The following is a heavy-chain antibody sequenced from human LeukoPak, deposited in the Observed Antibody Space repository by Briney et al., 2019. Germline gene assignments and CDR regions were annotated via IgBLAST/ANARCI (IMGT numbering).Heavy chain of an antibody. J-gene: IGHJ3*02. CDR2: INHSGST. V-gene: IGHV4-34*01. CDR3: ARGPRSYDRAFDI. D-gene: IGHD3-10*02. Sequence: PSETLSLTCAVYGGSFSGYYWSWIRQPPGKGLEWIGEINHSGSTNYNPSLKSRVTISVDTSKNQFSLKLSSVTAADTAVYYCARGPRSYDRAFDIWGQGTMVTVSS. CDR1: GGSFSGYY.